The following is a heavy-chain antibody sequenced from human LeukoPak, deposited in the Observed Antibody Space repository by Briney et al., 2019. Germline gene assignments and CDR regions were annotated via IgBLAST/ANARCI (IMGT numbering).Heavy chain of an antibody. J-gene: IGHJ6*02. CDR3: ARENVLAVAATNYCYGMGV. V-gene: IGHV3-13*01. Sequence: PGGSLRLSCAASGFTFSNYDIHWVRQATGKGLEWVSTIGTAGDTYYSDSVKGRFTISREDDNNSLYLQMNSLRGGDTAVYYCARENVLAVAATNYCYGMGVWGQGTTVTVSS. CDR2: IGTAGDT. D-gene: IGHD6-19*01. CDR1: GFTFSNYD.